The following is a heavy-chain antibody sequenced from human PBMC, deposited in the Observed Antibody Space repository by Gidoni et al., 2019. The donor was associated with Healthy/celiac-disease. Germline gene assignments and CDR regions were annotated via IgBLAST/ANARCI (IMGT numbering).Heavy chain of an antibody. CDR2: INAGNGNT. D-gene: IGHD3-9*01. J-gene: IGHJ4*02. Sequence: QVQLVQSGAEVKKPGASVKVSCKASGYTFTSYAMYWVRQAPGQRLEWMGWINAGNGNTKYSQKFQGRVTITRDTSASTAYMELSSLRSEDTAVYYCARTPFYDILTGYYEGPLDYWGQGTLVTVCS. CDR1: GYTFTSYA. V-gene: IGHV1-3*01. CDR3: ARTPFYDILTGYYEGPLDY.